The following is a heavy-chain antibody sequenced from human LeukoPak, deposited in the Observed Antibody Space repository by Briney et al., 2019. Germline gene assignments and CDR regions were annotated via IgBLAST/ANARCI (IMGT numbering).Heavy chain of an antibody. CDR3: AKSEGASSARRFDY. V-gene: IGHV3-23*01. CDR1: GFTFTGYS. Sequence: PAGSLRLSCAASGFTFTGYSMSWVRQAPGKGLEWVSAINAGGENTDYADSVKGRFTISRDNSKITLYLQVNSLRAEDTAAYYCAKSEGASSARRFDYWGQGTLVTVSS. J-gene: IGHJ4*02. CDR2: INAGGENT. D-gene: IGHD6-19*01.